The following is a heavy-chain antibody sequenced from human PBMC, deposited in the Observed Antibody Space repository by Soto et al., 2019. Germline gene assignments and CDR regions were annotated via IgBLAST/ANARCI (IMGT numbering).Heavy chain of an antibody. CDR2: ISAYNGNT. D-gene: IGHD6-6*01. CDR3: GRVALGYSSSWVGTGFDP. Sequence: PSVKVSCKASGYTFTSYGISWVRQAPGQGLEWMGWISAYNGNTNYAQKLQGRVTMTTDTSTSTAYMELRSLRSDDTAVYYCGRVALGYSSSWVGTGFDPWGQGTLVTVSS. J-gene: IGHJ5*02. CDR1: GYTFTSYG. V-gene: IGHV1-18*01.